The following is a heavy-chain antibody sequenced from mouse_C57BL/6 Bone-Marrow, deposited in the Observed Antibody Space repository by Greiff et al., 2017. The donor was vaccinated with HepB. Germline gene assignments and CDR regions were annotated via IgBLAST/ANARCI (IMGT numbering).Heavy chain of an antibody. CDR3: ARDRYNGGYYFDY. D-gene: IGHD1-3*01. J-gene: IGHJ2*01. Sequence: EVKLVESGGGLVKPGGSLKLSCAASGFTFSSYAMSWVRQTPEKRLEWVATISDGGSYTYYPDNVKGRFTISRDNAKNNLYLQMSHLKSEDTAMYYCARDRYNGGYYFDYWGQGTTLTVSS. CDR1: GFTFSSYA. V-gene: IGHV5-4*01. CDR2: ISDGGSYT.